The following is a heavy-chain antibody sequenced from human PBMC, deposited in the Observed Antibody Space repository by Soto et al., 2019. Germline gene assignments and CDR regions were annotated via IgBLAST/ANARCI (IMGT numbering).Heavy chain of an antibody. CDR2: IWYDGSNK. D-gene: IGHD6-19*01. Sequence: QVQLVESGGGVVQPGRSLRLSCAASGFTFSSYGMHWVRQAPGKGLEWVAVIWYDGSNKYYADTVKGRFTITRYNSKNTLYLHMNGLRAEDTAVYYCASEPPPGYSSGWYGLDYWGQGTLVTVSS. CDR1: GFTFSSYG. V-gene: IGHV3-33*01. CDR3: ASEPPPGYSSGWYGLDY. J-gene: IGHJ4*02.